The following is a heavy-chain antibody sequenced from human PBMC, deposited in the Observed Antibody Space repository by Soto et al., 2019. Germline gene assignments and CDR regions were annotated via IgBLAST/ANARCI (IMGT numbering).Heavy chain of an antibody. V-gene: IGHV3-74*01. J-gene: IGHJ4*02. CDR1: GFTFSAHW. Sequence: PGGSLRLSCAASGFTFSAHWMHWVRQTPGKGLVWVSRINPDGSSANYADSVKGRFTISRDNAKNILYLQMNSLRDEDTAVYYWSREHRGDELDYWGQGTLVTVSS. CDR3: SREHRGDELDY. CDR2: INPDGSSA. D-gene: IGHD4-17*01.